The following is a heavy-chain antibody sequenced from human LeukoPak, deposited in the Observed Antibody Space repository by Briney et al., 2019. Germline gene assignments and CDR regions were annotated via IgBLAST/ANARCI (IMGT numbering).Heavy chain of an antibody. J-gene: IGHJ6*03. Sequence: ASVKVSCKASGYTFTSYGISWVRQAPGQGLEWMGGIIPIFGTANYAQKFQGRVTITTDESTSTAYMELSSLRSEDTAVYYCARAVKYYDFWSGPAEVYYYYMDVWGKGTTVTVSS. CDR1: GYTFTSYG. D-gene: IGHD3-3*01. CDR2: IIPIFGTA. V-gene: IGHV1-69*05. CDR3: ARAVKYYDFWSGPAEVYYYYMDV.